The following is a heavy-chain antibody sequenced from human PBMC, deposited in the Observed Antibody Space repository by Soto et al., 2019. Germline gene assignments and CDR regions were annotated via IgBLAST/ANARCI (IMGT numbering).Heavy chain of an antibody. CDR3: ARGSIVVVPAAMPRDYYYYGMDV. J-gene: IGHJ6*02. CDR1: GYTFTSYG. Sequence: GASVKVSRKASGYTFTSYGISWVRQAPGQGLEWMGWISAYNGNTNYAQKLQGRVTMTTDTSTSTAYMELRSLRSDDTAVYYCARGSIVVVPAAMPRDYYYYGMDVWGQGTTVTVSS. V-gene: IGHV1-18*01. CDR2: ISAYNGNT. D-gene: IGHD2-2*01.